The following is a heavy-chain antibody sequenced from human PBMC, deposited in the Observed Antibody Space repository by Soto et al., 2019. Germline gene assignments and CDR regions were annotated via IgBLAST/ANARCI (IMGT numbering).Heavy chain of an antibody. J-gene: IGHJ4*02. CDR2: IYSGGST. D-gene: IGHD5-18*01. V-gene: IGHV3-53*02. Sequence: EVQLVETGGGLIQPGGSLRLSCAASGFTVSSNYMSWVRQAPGKGLEWVSVIYSGGSTYYADSVKGRFTISRDNSKNTLYLQMNSLRAEDTAVYYCARDGGYSYGYFDYWGQGTLVTVSS. CDR3: ARDGGYSYGYFDY. CDR1: GFTVSSNY.